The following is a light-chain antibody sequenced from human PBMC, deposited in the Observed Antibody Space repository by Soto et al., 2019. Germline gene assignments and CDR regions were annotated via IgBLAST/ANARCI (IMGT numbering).Light chain of an antibody. J-gene: IGKJ5*01. CDR3: QQYNNWPFT. V-gene: IGKV3-15*01. Sequence: IVMTQSPATLSVSPGERATLYCRSSQSVSSNLAWYQQKPGQAPRLLIYGASTRATGIPARFSGSGSGTEFTLTISSLQSEDFAVYYCQQYNNWPFTFGQGTRLEIK. CDR1: QSVSSN. CDR2: GAS.